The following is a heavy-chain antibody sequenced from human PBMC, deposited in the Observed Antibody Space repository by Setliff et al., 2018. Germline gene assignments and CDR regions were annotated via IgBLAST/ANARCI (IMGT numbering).Heavy chain of an antibody. Sequence: SETLSLTCTASGGSISSSSYYWGWIRQPPGKGLEWIGSIYYSGSTYYNPSLKSRVTISVDTSKNQFSLKLSSVTAADTAVYYCARDPLGEIAVAGHDAFDIWGQGTMVTVSS. CDR1: GGSISSSSYY. D-gene: IGHD6-19*01. J-gene: IGHJ3*02. CDR3: ARDPLGEIAVAGHDAFDI. V-gene: IGHV4-39*07. CDR2: IYYSGST.